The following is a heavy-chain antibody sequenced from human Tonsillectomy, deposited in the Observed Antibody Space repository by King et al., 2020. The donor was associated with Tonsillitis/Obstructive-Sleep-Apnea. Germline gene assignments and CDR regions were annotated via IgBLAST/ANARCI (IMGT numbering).Heavy chain of an antibody. CDR3: VRGEETTDLNYYMDV. D-gene: IGHD4-17*01. J-gene: IGHJ6*03. CDR1: GFTFSTYA. CDR2: ISYDGSDK. V-gene: IGHV3-30*04. Sequence: VQLVESGGGVVQPGRSLRLSCAASGFTFSTYAMHWVRQAPGKGLEWVAVISYDGSDKYYADSVKGRFTISRDNSKNTLYLQMNSLRAEDRAVYYCVRGEETTDLNYYMDVWGKGTTVTVSS.